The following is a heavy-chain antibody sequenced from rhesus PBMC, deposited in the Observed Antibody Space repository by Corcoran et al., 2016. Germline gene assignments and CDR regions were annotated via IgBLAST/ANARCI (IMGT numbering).Heavy chain of an antibody. Sequence: EVQLVESGGGLAKPGGSLRLSCAASGFTFSDYYMDWVRQAPWKGLEWVSRISNGGGSTGYEDYVKGRFTISRENAKNTLYLQMNSLRAEDTAVYYGARRGYSNYGNYFDYWGQGVLVTVSS. CDR1: GFTFSDYY. V-gene: IGHV3-178*01. D-gene: IGHD4-23*01. J-gene: IGHJ4*01. CDR3: ARRGYSNYGNYFDY. CDR2: ISNGGGST.